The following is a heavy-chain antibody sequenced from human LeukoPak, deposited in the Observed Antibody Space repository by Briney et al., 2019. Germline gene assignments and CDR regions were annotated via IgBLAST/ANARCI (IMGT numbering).Heavy chain of an antibody. J-gene: IGHJ4*02. V-gene: IGHV1-18*01. Sequence: ASVKVSCKASGYTCTSYGISWVRPAPGQGLEWMGWISAYNGNTNYTQKLQGRVTMTTDTSTTTAYMELRSLRSDDTAVYYRARDSKVLLWFGELPLDSWGQGNLVTASP. CDR2: ISAYNGNT. D-gene: IGHD3-10*01. CDR1: GYTCTSYG. CDR3: ARDSKVLLWFGELPLDS.